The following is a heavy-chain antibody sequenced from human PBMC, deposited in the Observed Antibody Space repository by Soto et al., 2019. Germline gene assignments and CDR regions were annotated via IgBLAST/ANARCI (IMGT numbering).Heavy chain of an antibody. CDR3: ARESDGSYGAFDI. V-gene: IGHV4-59*01. CDR1: GGSIRSYY. D-gene: IGHD1-26*01. CDR2: VYNSGST. Sequence: SETLSLTCTVFGGSIRSYYWSWVRRPPGKGLEWIGYVYNSGSTTYSPSFKSRVTISADTSRNQFSLKLTSVTAADTAVYYCARESDGSYGAFDIWGQGAMVTVSS. J-gene: IGHJ3*02.